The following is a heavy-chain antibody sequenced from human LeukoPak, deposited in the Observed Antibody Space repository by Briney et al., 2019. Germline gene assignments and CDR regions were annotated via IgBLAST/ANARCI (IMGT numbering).Heavy chain of an antibody. CDR3: ARDPTSSEEQQLAFDY. J-gene: IGHJ4*02. CDR2: ISSSGNYI. V-gene: IGHV3-21*01. D-gene: IGHD6-13*01. CDR1: GFTFRSYT. Sequence: GGSLRLSCAASGFTFRSYTMSCVRQAPGKGLEWVSSISSSGNYIYYADSVKGRFTISRDNAKNSLYLQMNSLRAEDTAVYYCARDPTSSEEQQLAFDYWGQGTLVTVSS.